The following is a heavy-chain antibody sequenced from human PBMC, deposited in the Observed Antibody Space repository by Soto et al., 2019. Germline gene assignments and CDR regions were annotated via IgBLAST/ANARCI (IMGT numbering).Heavy chain of an antibody. Sequence: QVQLVQSGTEVKEPGASVKLSCKASGYTFSTHAVHWVRQAPGQRLEWMGWINGGSGNTKYSQNFQGRVTITTDTSASTAYMDLSTLKSVDTAVYYCAKGGRYWNSLDCWGQGTLVTVSS. CDR1: GYTFSTHA. CDR2: INGGSGNT. D-gene: IGHD1-7*01. V-gene: IGHV1-3*01. CDR3: AKGGRYWNSLDC. J-gene: IGHJ4*02.